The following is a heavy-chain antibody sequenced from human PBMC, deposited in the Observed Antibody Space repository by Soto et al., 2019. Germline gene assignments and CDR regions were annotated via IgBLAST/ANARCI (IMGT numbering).Heavy chain of an antibody. D-gene: IGHD2-2*01. CDR1: GYTFTSYG. Sequence: QVQLVQSGAEVKKPGASVKVSCKASGYTFTSYGISWVRQAPGQGLEWMGWISAYNGNTNYAQKLQGRVTMTTDTSTSTAYMELRSLRSDDTAVYYCARERYCISTSCSAYYYYYGMDVWGQGTTVTVSS. CDR3: ARERYCISTSCSAYYYYYGMDV. V-gene: IGHV1-18*01. CDR2: ISAYNGNT. J-gene: IGHJ6*02.